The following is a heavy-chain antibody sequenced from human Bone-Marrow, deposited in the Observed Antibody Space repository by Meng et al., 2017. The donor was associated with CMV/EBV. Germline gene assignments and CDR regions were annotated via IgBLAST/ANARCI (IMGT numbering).Heavy chain of an antibody. J-gene: IGHJ5*02. CDR3: TRRRKQGEFDP. V-gene: IGHV4-34*01. Sequence: SETLSLTCAVYGGSFSGYYWSWIRQPPGKGLEWIGEINHSGSTNYNPSLKSRVTMSVDTSNIQFSLKLSSVTAADTAVYYCTRRRKQGEFDPWGQGTLVTVSS. CDR1: GGSFSGYY. CDR2: INHSGST.